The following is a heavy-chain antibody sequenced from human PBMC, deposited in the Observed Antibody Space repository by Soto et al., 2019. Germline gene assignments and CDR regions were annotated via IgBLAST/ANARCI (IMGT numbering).Heavy chain of an antibody. CDR3: ATSTVTRPLDFDY. CDR2: IYYSGST. J-gene: IGHJ4*02. Sequence: SETLSLTCTVSGGSISSGGYYWSWIRQHPGKGLEWIGYIYYSGSTYYNPSLKSRVTISVDTSKNQFSLKLSSVTAADTAVYYCATSTVTRPLDFDYWGQGTLVTVS. D-gene: IGHD4-17*01. V-gene: IGHV4-31*03. CDR1: GGSISSGGYY.